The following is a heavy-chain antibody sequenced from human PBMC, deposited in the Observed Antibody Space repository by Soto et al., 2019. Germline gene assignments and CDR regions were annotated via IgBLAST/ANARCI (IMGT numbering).Heavy chain of an antibody. CDR1: GGSISNGGYS. D-gene: IGHD4-17*01. Sequence: SETLSLTCAVSGGSISNGGYSWIWIRQPPGKGLEWIGYISHTGSTFYNPSLKSRVTISIGTSKNQFSLKLSSVTAADTAVYYCARGLYGGYGMDVWGQGTTVTVSS. J-gene: IGHJ6*02. CDR3: ARGLYGGYGMDV. CDR2: ISHTGST. V-gene: IGHV4-30-2*01.